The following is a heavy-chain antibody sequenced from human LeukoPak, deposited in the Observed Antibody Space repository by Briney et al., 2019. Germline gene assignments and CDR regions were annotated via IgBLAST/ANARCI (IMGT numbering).Heavy chain of an antibody. CDR3: AKNRRLEWFRYYYYYYMDV. Sequence: ASVKVSCKASGGTFSSYAISWVRQAPGQGLEWMGGIIPIFGTANYAQKFQGRVTITADESTSTAYMELSSLRSEDTAVYYCAKNRRLEWFRYYYYYYMDVWGKGTTVTVSS. CDR2: IIPIFGTA. V-gene: IGHV1-69*13. J-gene: IGHJ6*03. D-gene: IGHD3-3*01. CDR1: GGTFSSYA.